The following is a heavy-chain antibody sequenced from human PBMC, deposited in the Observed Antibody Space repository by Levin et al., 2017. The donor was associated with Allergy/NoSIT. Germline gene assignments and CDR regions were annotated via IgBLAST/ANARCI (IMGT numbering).Heavy chain of an antibody. J-gene: IGHJ4*02. D-gene: IGHD5-12*01. V-gene: IGHV1-2*06. Sequence: ASVKVSCKASGYTFTGYYMHWVRQAPGQGLEWMGRINPNSGGTNYAQKFQGRVTMTRDTSISTAYMELSRLRSDDTAVYYCAKVVDSGLLRYFDYWGQGTLVTVSS. CDR1: GYTFTGYY. CDR3: AKVVDSGLLRYFDY. CDR2: INPNSGGT.